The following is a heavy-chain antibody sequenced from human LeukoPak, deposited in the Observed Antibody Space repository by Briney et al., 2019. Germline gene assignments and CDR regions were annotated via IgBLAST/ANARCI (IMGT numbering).Heavy chain of an antibody. D-gene: IGHD3-16*01. CDR3: ARLGQPNAFDI. V-gene: IGHV4-59*08. J-gene: IGHJ3*02. CDR2: FHYSGST. CDR1: GASISSYY. Sequence: SETLSLTCSVSGASISSYYWTWIRQPPGKGLEFIGYFHYSGSTNYNPSLKSRVTISVDTSKKRFSLRLSSVTAADTAVYYCARLGQPNAFDIWGQGKTITVSS.